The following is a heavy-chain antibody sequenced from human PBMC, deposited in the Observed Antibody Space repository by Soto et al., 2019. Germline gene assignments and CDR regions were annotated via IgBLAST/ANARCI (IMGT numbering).Heavy chain of an antibody. D-gene: IGHD6-13*01. CDR1: GGSISSVGYY. V-gene: IGHV4-31*03. Sequence: QVQLQESGPGLVKPSQTLSLTCTVSGGSISSVGYYWSWIRQPPGKGLEWIGYIYYSGSTYYNPSLESRVNISVYTSKNQFSVKLSSGTAADTAVYYCARVGQQQRPWFDHWGQGTLVTVSS. CDR3: ARVGQQQRPWFDH. CDR2: IYYSGST. J-gene: IGHJ5*02.